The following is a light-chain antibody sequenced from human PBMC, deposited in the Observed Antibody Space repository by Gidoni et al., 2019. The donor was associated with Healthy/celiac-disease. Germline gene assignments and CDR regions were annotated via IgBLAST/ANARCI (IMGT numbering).Light chain of an antibody. Sequence: EVVLTQSPATLSLSSGERATLSCRASESVSSHLAWYQQKPGQAPRLLIYDASNRATGIPARFSGSGSGTDFTLTISSLEPEDFAVYYCQQRSNWPPLTFGGXTKVEIK. V-gene: IGKV3-11*01. CDR3: QQRSNWPPLT. CDR1: ESVSSH. J-gene: IGKJ4*01. CDR2: DAS.